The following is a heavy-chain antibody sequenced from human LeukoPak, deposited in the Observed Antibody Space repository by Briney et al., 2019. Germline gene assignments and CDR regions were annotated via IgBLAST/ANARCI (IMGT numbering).Heavy chain of an antibody. CDR3: AHIVAAEKYFDY. Sequence: PGGSLRLSCAASGFTFSSYAMNWVRQAPGKGLEWVSGISATGGRTYYAASVKGRLTISRDNSKNTLYLQMNSLRAEDTALYYCAHIVAAEKYFDYWGQGTLVTVSS. J-gene: IGHJ4*02. D-gene: IGHD2-15*01. CDR1: GFTFSSYA. CDR2: ISATGGRT. V-gene: IGHV3-23*01.